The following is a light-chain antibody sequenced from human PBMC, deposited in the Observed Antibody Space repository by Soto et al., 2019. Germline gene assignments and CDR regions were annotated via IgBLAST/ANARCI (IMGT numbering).Light chain of an antibody. V-gene: IGKV1-33*01. Sequence: DIQMTQYPSSLSASVGDRVTSTCQASQDISNYFNWYQQKPGKAPKLLIYDASNLETGVPSRFSGSGSGTDFTFTISSLQPEDIATYYCQQYDNLTFGGGTKVEIK. CDR3: QQYDNLT. CDR1: QDISNY. J-gene: IGKJ4*01. CDR2: DAS.